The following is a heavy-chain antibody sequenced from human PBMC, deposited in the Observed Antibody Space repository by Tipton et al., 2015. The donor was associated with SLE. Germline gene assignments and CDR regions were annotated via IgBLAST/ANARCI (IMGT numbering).Heavy chain of an antibody. J-gene: IGHJ5*02. CDR1: GGSFSGYY. D-gene: IGHD6-13*01. CDR2: INHSGST. Sequence: TLSLTCAVYGGSFSGYYWSWIRQPPGKGLEWIGEINHSGSTNYNPSLKSRVTISVDTSKNQFSLKLSSVTAADTAVYYCARDIGIAAQRGWFDPWGQGTLVTVSS. CDR3: ARDIGIAAQRGWFDP. V-gene: IGHV4-34*01.